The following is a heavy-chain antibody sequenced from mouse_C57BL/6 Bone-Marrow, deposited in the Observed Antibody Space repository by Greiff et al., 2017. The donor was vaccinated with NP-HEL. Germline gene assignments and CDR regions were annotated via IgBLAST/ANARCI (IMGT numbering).Heavy chain of an antibody. J-gene: IGHJ3*01. D-gene: IGHD1-1*01. CDR3: ARYGYGSPFAY. Sequence: EVQLVESGGGLVQPGGSLKLSCAASGFTFSDYYMYWVRQTPEKRLEWVAYISNGGGSTYYPDTVKGRFTISRDNAKNTLYLQMSRLKSEDTAMDYCARYGYGSPFAYWGQGTRVTVSA. CDR2: ISNGGGST. V-gene: IGHV5-12*01. CDR1: GFTFSDYY.